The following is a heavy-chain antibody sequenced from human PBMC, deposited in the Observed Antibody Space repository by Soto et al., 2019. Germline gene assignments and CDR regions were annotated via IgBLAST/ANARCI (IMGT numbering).Heavy chain of an antibody. CDR1: GFTFSNYA. D-gene: IGHD3-22*01. Sequence: PGGSLRLSCAASGFTFSNYAMHWVRQAPGKGLEWVAIVSYDGDNEYYADSVRGRFFISRDSSRKTLYLQMNSLRPEDTALYYCAKDEYYYSRSGYYIFDSWGQGTLVTVSS. V-gene: IGHV3-30*18. CDR3: AKDEYYYSRSGYYIFDS. CDR2: VSYDGDNE. J-gene: IGHJ4*02.